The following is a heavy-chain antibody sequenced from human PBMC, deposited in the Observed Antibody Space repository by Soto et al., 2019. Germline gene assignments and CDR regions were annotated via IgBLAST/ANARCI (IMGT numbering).Heavy chain of an antibody. CDR3: ARGRRAILLWFGELLDYFDY. D-gene: IGHD3-10*01. V-gene: IGHV4-34*01. Sequence: KLSETLSLTCAVYGGSFSGYYWSWIRQPPGKGLEWIGEINHSGSTNYNPSLKSRVTISVDTSKNQFSLKLSSVTAADTAVYYCARGRRAILLWFGELLDYFDYWGQGTLVTVSS. CDR2: INHSGST. J-gene: IGHJ4*02. CDR1: GGSFSGYY.